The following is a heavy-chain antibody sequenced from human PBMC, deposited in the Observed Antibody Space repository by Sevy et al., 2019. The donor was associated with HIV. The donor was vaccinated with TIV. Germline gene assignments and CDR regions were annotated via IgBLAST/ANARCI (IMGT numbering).Heavy chain of an antibody. V-gene: IGHV3-53*01. D-gene: IGHD1-7*01. CDR3: ARTPIGNYVDYFDY. CDR2: IHGGGTT. J-gene: IGHJ4*02. Sequence: GGSLRLSCAASGFIVTSNYMSWVRQAPGKGLEWVSVIHGGGTTQYPDSVKGRFTISRDNSKNTLYLQMNTLRAEDTAVYYCARTPIGNYVDYFDYWGQGTLVTVSS. CDR1: GFIVTSNY.